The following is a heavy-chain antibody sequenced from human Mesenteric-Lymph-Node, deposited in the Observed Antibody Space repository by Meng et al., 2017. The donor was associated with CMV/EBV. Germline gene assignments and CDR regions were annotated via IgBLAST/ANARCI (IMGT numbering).Heavy chain of an antibody. Sequence: TVSGGAIGIGAYYWRWIRQPPGQVLEWIGYIYYSGSTYYNPSLKSRATISVDTSKNQFSLKLSSVTAADTAVYYCARVFAWNSIDYWGQGTLVTVSS. CDR3: ARVFAWNSIDY. J-gene: IGHJ4*02. CDR1: GGAIGIGAYY. CDR2: IYYSGST. V-gene: IGHV4-31*03. D-gene: IGHD1-7*01.